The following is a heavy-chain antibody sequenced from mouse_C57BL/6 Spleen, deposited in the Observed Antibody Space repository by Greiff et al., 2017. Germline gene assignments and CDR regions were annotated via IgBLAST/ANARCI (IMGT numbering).Heavy chain of an antibody. CDR2: IHPNSGST. CDR1: GYTFTSYW. Sequence: QVQLKESGAELVKPGASVKLSCKASGYTFTSYWMHWVKQRPGQGLEWIGMIHPNSGSTNYNEKFKSKATLTVDKSSSTAYMQLSSLTSEDSAVYYCARGDYDAMDYWGQGTSVTVSS. J-gene: IGHJ4*01. V-gene: IGHV1-64*01. CDR3: ARGDYDAMDY.